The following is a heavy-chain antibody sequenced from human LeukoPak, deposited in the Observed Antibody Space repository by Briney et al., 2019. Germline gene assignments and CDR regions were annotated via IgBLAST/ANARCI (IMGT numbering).Heavy chain of an antibody. CDR2: INHSGST. CDR1: GGSFSGYY. Sequence: SETLSLTCAVYGGSFSGYYWSWIRQPPGKGLEWIGEINHSGSTNYNPSLKSRVTISVDTSKNQFSLKLSSVTAADTAVYFCARGPYYYDSSGYYYVSYFDYWGQGTLVTVSS. CDR3: ARGPYYYDSSGYYYVSYFDY. D-gene: IGHD3-22*01. V-gene: IGHV4-34*01. J-gene: IGHJ4*02.